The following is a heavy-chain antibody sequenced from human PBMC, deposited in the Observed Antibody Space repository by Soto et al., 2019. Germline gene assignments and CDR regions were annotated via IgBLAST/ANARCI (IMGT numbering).Heavy chain of an antibody. CDR2: IFHSEST. CDR3: ARVPPLDAFQI. CDR1: AGSLSSDSYY. Sequence: SETLSLTCTVSAGSLSSDSYYWSWIRQPPGKGLEWIGYIFHSESTNYNPSLKSRVIMSVDTSKKQFSLKLTSVTAADTAVYYCARVPPLDAFQILGQGTMVTVSS. V-gene: IGHV4-61*01. J-gene: IGHJ3*02.